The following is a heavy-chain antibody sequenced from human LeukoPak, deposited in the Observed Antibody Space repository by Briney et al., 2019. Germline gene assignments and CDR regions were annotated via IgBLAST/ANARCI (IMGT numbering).Heavy chain of an antibody. CDR1: GFTFSSYS. CDR2: ISTSSSTI. J-gene: IGHJ4*02. D-gene: IGHD2-2*01. Sequence: AGGSLRLSCAASGFTFSSYSMNWVRQAPGKGLEWVSYISTSSSTIYYADSVKGRFTISTDNAKNSLSLQMSSLRDEDTAVYYCARGGEGLVLVPPHFDYWGQGTLVTVSS. V-gene: IGHV3-48*02. CDR3: ARGGEGLVLVPPHFDY.